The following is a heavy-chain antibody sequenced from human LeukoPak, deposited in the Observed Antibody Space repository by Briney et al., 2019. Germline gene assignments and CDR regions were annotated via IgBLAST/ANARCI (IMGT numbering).Heavy chain of an antibody. Sequence: GGSLRLSCAASGFTFSTYSMNWVRQAPGKGLEWVSVIYSGGSTYYADSVKGRFTISRDNSKNTLYLQMNSLRAEDTAVYYCARSETTSDYWGQGTLVTVSS. CDR2: IYSGGST. CDR3: ARSETTSDY. D-gene: IGHD4-17*01. V-gene: IGHV3-66*01. J-gene: IGHJ4*02. CDR1: GFTFSTYS.